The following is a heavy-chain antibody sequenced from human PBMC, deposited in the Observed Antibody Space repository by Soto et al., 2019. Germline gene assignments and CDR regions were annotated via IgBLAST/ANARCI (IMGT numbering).Heavy chain of an antibody. Sequence: EVQLAESGGGLVQPGGSLRLSCPASGFTFSSYNMNWVRQAPGKGLEWVSYISSGTSTIYYADSVKGRFTISRDNAKNSLYLQMNSLRAEDTAVYYCATEGDSSGWYNWFDPWGQGTLVTVSS. CDR3: ATEGDSSGWYNWFDP. D-gene: IGHD3-22*01. CDR2: ISSGTSTI. CDR1: GFTFSSYN. J-gene: IGHJ5*02. V-gene: IGHV3-48*01.